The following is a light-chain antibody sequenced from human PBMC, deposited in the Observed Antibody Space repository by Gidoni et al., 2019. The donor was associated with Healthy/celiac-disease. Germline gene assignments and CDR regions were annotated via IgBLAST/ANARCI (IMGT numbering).Light chain of an antibody. J-gene: IGKJ1*01. V-gene: IGKV2-28*01. CDR1: QSLLHSNGYNY. CDR3: MQALQTPRT. CDR2: LGS. Sequence: DIVLTQSPLYLPVTPGEPASISCRSSQSLLHSNGYNYLNCYLQKPGPSPQLLIYLGSHRSSGVPDRFSVSGSGTDFTLKISRVEAEDVLCYYFMQALQTPRTFGQGTKVEIK.